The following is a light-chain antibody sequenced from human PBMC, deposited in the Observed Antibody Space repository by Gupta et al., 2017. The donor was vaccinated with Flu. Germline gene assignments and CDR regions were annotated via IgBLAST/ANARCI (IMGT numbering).Light chain of an antibody. V-gene: IGLV3-21*02. J-gene: IGLJ3*02. CDR2: NDD. Sequence: SYELTQPPSVAVAPGQTATITCEGNNIGSKNVHWYRQRPGQAPVLVVYNDDERPSGIPQRFSGSNPGHTATLIIAGVEAGDEADYYCQVWVGSSDQISWVFGGGTKLTVL. CDR1: NIGSKN. CDR3: QVWVGSSDQISWV.